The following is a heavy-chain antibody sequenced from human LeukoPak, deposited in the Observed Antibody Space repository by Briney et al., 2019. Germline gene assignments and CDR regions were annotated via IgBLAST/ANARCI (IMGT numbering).Heavy chain of an antibody. CDR2: ISSSGSTI. V-gene: IGHV3-48*03. J-gene: IGHJ6*03. Sequence: GGSLRLSCAASGFTFSSYEMNWVRQAPGKWLEWVSYISSSGSTIYYADSVKGRFTISRDNAKNSLYLQMNSLRAEDTAVYYCARDPRNYYYMDVWGKGTTVTVSS. D-gene: IGHD1-26*01. CDR1: GFTFSSYE. CDR3: ARDPRNYYYMDV.